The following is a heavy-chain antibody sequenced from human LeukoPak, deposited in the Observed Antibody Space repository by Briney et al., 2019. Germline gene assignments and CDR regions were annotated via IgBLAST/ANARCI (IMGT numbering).Heavy chain of an antibody. CDR3: ARGKEVLLWFGELPYYFDC. CDR1: GGSFSGYY. CDR2: INHSGST. J-gene: IGHJ4*02. V-gene: IGHV4-34*01. Sequence: PSETLSLTCAVYGGSFSGYYWSWIRQPPGKGLEWIGEINHSGSTNYNPSLKSRVTISVDTSKNQFSLKLSSVTAADTAVYYCARGKEVLLWFGELPYYFDCWGQGTLVTVSS. D-gene: IGHD3-10*01.